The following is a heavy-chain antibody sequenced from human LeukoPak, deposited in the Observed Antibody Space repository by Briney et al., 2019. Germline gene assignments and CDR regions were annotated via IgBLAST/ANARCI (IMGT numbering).Heavy chain of an antibody. CDR1: GFTFSSYG. J-gene: IGHJ6*02. CDR3: SLSSILAADLYGMDV. D-gene: IGHD3-9*01. V-gene: IGHV3-30*03. CDR2: ISYDGSNK. Sequence: PGRSLRLSCAASGFTFSSYGMHWVRQAPGKGLEWVAVISYDGSNKYYADSVKGRFTISRDNSKNTLYLQMNSLRAEDTAVYYCSLSSILAADLYGMDVWGQGTTVTVSS.